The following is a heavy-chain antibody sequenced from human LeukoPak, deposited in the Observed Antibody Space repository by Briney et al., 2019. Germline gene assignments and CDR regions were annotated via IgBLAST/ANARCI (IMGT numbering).Heavy chain of an antibody. D-gene: IGHD2-21*02. J-gene: IGHJ4*02. Sequence: ASVKVSCKASGGTFSGFAISWVRQAPGQGLEWMGWISAYNGNTNYAQKLQGRVTMTTDTSTSTAYMELRSLRSDDTAVYYCARGMYTAFDYWGQGTLVTVSS. CDR2: ISAYNGNT. V-gene: IGHV1-18*01. CDR1: GGTFSGFA. CDR3: ARGMYTAFDY.